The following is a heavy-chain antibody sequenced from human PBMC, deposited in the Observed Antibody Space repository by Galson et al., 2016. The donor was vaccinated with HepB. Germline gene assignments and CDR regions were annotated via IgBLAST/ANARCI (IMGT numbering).Heavy chain of an antibody. Sequence: SETLSLTCTVSGDSLIHYYWGWIRQPPGKGLEWIGHIYYNGHTNYNLSLTSRLSMSVATSSNQFSLKLTSVTAAATAVYYCGRWNEGLDYWGQGTLVTVSS. CDR2: IYYNGHT. CDR1: GDSLIHYY. J-gene: IGHJ4*02. D-gene: IGHD1-1*01. V-gene: IGHV4-59*01. CDR3: GRWNEGLDY.